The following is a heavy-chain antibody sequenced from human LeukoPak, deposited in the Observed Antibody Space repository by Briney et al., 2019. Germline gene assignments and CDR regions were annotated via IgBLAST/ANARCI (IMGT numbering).Heavy chain of an antibody. V-gene: IGHV3-66*01. Sequence: PGGSLRLSCAASGFTVSSSFMTWVRQAPGKGLDWVSIIYTGGTTFHADSVKGRFTISRDTSKNTLYLQMNSLRAEDTAVYYCVRGGKYYPFDHWGQGTLDTVSS. D-gene: IGHD2/OR15-2a*01. CDR1: GFTVSSSF. CDR2: IYTGGTT. J-gene: IGHJ4*02. CDR3: VRGGKYYPFDH.